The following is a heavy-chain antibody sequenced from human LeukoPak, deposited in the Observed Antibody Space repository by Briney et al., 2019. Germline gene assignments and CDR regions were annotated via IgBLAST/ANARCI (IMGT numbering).Heavy chain of an antibody. CDR3: ARVPPGYGYGYFDY. V-gene: IGHV4-34*01. CDR2: INHSGGT. J-gene: IGHJ4*02. CDR1: GGSFRGYY. Sequence: SETLSLTCGVYGGSFRGYYWSWIRQPPGKGLEWIGEINHSGGTNYNPSLKSRVTISVDMSKNQFSLTLNSVTAADTAVYYCARVPPGYGYGYFDYWGQGTLVTVSS. D-gene: IGHD5-18*01.